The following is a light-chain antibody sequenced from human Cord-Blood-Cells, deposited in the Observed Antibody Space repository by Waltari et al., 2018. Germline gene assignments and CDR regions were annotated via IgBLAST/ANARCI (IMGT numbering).Light chain of an antibody. J-gene: IGLJ1*01. CDR1: SSDVGSYNL. CDR2: EGS. V-gene: IGLV2-23*01. CDR3: CSYAGSSSYV. Sequence: QSALTQPASVSGSPGQSITISCTGTSSDVGSYNLVSWYQQHPGKAPKLMIYEGSKRPSGVSNLFACSKSGNTASLTISGLQAEDDADYYCCSYAGSSSYVFGTGTKVTVL.